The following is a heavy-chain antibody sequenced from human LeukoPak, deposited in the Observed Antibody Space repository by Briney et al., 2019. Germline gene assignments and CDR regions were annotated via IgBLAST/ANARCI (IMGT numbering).Heavy chain of an antibody. D-gene: IGHD3-22*01. V-gene: IGHV3-66*01. Sequence: EGSLRLSCAASGFTVSSSYMSWVRQAPGKGLEWVSVIYSGGSTYYADSVKGRFTISRDNSKNTLYLHMNSLRAEDTAVYYCARDFFDYDSSSYYFDYWGQGTLVPVSS. CDR3: ARDFFDYDSSSYYFDY. CDR1: GFTVSSSY. J-gene: IGHJ4*02. CDR2: IYSGGST.